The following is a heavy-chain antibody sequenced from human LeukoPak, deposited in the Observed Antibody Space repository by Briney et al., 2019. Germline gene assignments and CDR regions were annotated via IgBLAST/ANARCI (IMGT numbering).Heavy chain of an antibody. J-gene: IGHJ4*02. Sequence: SETLSLTCTVSGGSISSYYWSWIRQPPGKGLEWIGYIYYSGSTNYNPSLKSRVTISVDTSKNQFSLKLSSVTAADTAVYYCASQFSYGDYMDYWGQGTLVTVSS. CDR1: GGSISSYY. CDR2: IYYSGST. V-gene: IGHV4-59*01. D-gene: IGHD4-17*01. CDR3: ASQFSYGDYMDY.